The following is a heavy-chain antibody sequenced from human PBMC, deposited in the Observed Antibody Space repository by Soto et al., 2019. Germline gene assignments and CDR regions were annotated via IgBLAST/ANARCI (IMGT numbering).Heavy chain of an antibody. CDR1: GFTFSSYG. CDR3: AKSPVTMVRGVYFDY. J-gene: IGHJ4*02. CDR2: ISYDGSNK. V-gene: IGHV3-30*18. D-gene: IGHD3-10*01. Sequence: GGSLRLSCAASGFTFSSYGMHRVRQAPGKGLEWVAVISYDGSNKYYADSVKGRFTISRDNSKNTLYLQMNSLRAEDTAVYYCAKSPVTMVRGVYFDYWGQGTLVTVSS.